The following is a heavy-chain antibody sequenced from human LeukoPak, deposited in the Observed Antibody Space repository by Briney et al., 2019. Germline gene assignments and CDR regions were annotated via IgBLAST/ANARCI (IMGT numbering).Heavy chain of an antibody. V-gene: IGHV3-23*01. CDR1: GFTFYTYA. CDR3: AKDHSSVWYGEFDS. Sequence: GGPLRLFHAASGFTFYTYAKRWVRQAPGKALEWVYAISGSGDTTYNAGSVKGRFTIYRDNSKNTLYLQMNSLRAEDTAVYFCAKDHSSVWYGEFDSWGQGTLVTVSS. J-gene: IGHJ4*02. D-gene: IGHD6-19*01. CDR2: ISGSGDTT.